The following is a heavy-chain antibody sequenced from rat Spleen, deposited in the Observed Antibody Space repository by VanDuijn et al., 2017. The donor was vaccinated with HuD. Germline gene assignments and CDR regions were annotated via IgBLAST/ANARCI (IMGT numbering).Heavy chain of an antibody. D-gene: IGHD1-6*01. J-gene: IGHJ4*01. CDR1: VYSIISSY. CDR3: ARYKMYTTDYYPDVMDA. CDR2: ISYSGST. Sequence: EVQLQESGPGLVKPSQSLSLTCSVTVYSIISSYRWGWIRKFPGNKLEWMGYISYSGSTSYNPSLKSRISITRDTSKNQFFLQLNSVTTEDTATYYCARYKMYTTDYYPDVMDAWGQGASVTVSS. V-gene: IGHV3-1*01.